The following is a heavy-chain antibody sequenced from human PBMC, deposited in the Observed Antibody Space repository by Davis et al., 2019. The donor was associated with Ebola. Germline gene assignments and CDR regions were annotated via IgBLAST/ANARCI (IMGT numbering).Heavy chain of an antibody. CDR1: GFIFSRYS. CDR3: ARGVGAYYFDY. J-gene: IGHJ4*02. V-gene: IGHV3-21*06. CDR2: ISSSSSDV. Sequence: GESLKISCAASGFIFSRYSMNWVRQAPGKGLEWVSYISSSSSDVYYADSVKGRFTVSRDNAKSSLLLQMNSLRAEDTAVYYCARGVGAYYFDYWGQGTLVTVSS. D-gene: IGHD1-26*01.